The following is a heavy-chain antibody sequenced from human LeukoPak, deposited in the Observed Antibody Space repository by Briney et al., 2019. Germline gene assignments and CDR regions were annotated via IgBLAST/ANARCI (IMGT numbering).Heavy chain of an antibody. CDR3: AREAEMVPTFDY. Sequence: GGSLRLSCAASGFTFSSYAMHWVRQASGKGLEWVAVISYDGSNKYYADSVKGRFTISRDNSKNTLYLQMNSLRAEDTAVYYCAREAEMVPTFDYWGQGTLVTVSS. CDR2: ISYDGSNK. J-gene: IGHJ4*02. D-gene: IGHD3-10*01. V-gene: IGHV3-30-3*01. CDR1: GFTFSSYA.